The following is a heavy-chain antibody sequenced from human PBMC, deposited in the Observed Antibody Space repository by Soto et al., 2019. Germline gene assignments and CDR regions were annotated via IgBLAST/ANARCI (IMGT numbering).Heavy chain of an antibody. Sequence: EVQLVESGGGLVRPGGSLRLSCAASGFTFSSYWLHWVGQAPGKGLVWLSRINSDGSSTNYADSVKGRFTISRDNAKSTLYRQLNSVRAEDTAVYYCARKGAVAGFGYWGQGTLVTVSS. D-gene: IGHD6-19*01. CDR2: INSDGSST. J-gene: IGHJ4*02. CDR1: GFTFSSYW. V-gene: IGHV3-74*01. CDR3: ARKGAVAGFGY.